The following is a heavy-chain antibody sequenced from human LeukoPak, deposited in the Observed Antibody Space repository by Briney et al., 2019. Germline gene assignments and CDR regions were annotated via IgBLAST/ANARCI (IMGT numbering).Heavy chain of an antibody. CDR2: ISSSGSTI. CDR1: GFTFSDYY. J-gene: IGHJ4*02. CDR3: AKAKELYSSGWYGGSY. V-gene: IGHV3-11*01. D-gene: IGHD6-19*01. Sequence: KPGGSLRLSCAASGFTFSDYYMSWIRQAPGKGLEWVSYISSSGSTIYYADSVKGRFTISRDNSKNTLYLQMNSLRAEDTAVYYCAKAKELYSSGWYGGSYWGQGTLVTVSS.